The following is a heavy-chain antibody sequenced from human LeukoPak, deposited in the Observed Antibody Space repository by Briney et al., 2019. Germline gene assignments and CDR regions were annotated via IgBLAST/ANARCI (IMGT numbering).Heavy chain of an antibody. CDR3: AREDDYVDYFDY. Sequence: PSETLSLTCTVSGGSISSFYWNWIRQPPGKGLEWIGYIYYSGSTNYNPSLKSRVTISVDTSKNQFSLKLSSVTAADTAVYYCAREDDYVDYFDYWGQGTLVTVSS. J-gene: IGHJ4*02. CDR2: IYYSGST. CDR1: GGSISSFY. V-gene: IGHV4-59*12. D-gene: IGHD3-16*01.